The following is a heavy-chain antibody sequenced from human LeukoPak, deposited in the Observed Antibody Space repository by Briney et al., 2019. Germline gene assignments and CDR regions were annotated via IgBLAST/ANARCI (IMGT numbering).Heavy chain of an antibody. D-gene: IGHD3-22*01. J-gene: IGHJ6*03. V-gene: IGHV4-61*02. CDR3: ARDRSNYYDSSGKGYYYYMDV. Sequence: SETLSLTCTVSGGSISSGSYSWSWIRQPAGKGLEWIGRIYTSGSTNYNPSLKSRVTISVDTSKNQFSLKLSSVTAADTAVYYCARDRSNYYDSSGKGYYYYMDVWGKGTTVTISS. CDR1: GGSISSGSYS. CDR2: IYTSGST.